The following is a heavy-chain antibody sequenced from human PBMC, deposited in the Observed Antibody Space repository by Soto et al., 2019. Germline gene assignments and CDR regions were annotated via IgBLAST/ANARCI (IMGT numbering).Heavy chain of an antibody. D-gene: IGHD3-9*01. CDR1: GYTFSSYG. Sequence: QVQLVQSGAEVKKPGASVKVSCKASGYTFSSYGISWVRQAPGQGLEWLGGINYYISYTEYSQKVQGRVTLTTDTSTSTAYMELRNLRSDDTAVYYCARGNYFGPTPGPFDIWCQGTMVTVSS. J-gene: IGHJ3*02. CDR3: ARGNYFGPTPGPFDI. V-gene: IGHV1-18*01. CDR2: INYYISYT.